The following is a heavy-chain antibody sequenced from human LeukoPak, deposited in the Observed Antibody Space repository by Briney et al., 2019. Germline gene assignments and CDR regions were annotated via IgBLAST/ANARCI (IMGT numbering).Heavy chain of an antibody. CDR3: GKAQD. CDR1: GFTFSSSW. Sequence: GGSLRLSCVASGFTFSSSWMSWVRQAPGKGLEWVANIEQDGSEKYYVDSVKGRFTISRDNSKNTLYLQMNSLRAEDTAVYYCGKAQDWGQGTLVTDSS. V-gene: IGHV3-7*03. J-gene: IGHJ4*02. CDR2: IEQDGSEK.